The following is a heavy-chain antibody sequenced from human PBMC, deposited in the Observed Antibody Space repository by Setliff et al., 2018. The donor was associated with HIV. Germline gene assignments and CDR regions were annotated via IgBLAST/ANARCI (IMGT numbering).Heavy chain of an antibody. CDR1: GGSIASSTHY. V-gene: IGHV4-39*01. Sequence: SETLSLTCTVSGGSIASSTHYWAWIRQPPGKGLEWIGSVYYNGATDHNPSLKSRVTISVDTSNQQFSLKLSSVTAADTAVYYCARHEGYNDFLTGYFRYKWYDPWGQGTLVTAPQ. CDR3: ARHEGYNDFLTGYFRYKWYDP. D-gene: IGHD3-9*01. J-gene: IGHJ5*02. CDR2: VYYNGAT.